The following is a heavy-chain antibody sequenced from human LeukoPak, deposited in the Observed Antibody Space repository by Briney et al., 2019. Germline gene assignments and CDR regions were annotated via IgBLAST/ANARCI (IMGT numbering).Heavy chain of an antibody. CDR3: ATTPYYYDSSGYAFDY. V-gene: IGHV1-46*01. Sequence: ASVKVSCKASGYTFTSYYMHWVRQAPGQGLEWMGIINPSGGSTSYAQKFQGRVTMTRDTSTSTVYLELSSLRSEDTAVYYCATTPYYYDSSGYAFDYWGQGTLVTVSS. CDR2: INPSGGST. J-gene: IGHJ4*02. CDR1: GYTFTSYY. D-gene: IGHD3-22*01.